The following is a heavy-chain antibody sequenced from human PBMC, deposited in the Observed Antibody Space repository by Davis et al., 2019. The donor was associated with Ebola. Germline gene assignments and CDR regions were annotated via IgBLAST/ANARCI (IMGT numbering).Heavy chain of an antibody. CDR3: ARDRSTYYDFWSGSISGDYFDY. CDR1: GFTFSSYW. V-gene: IGHV3-7*01. D-gene: IGHD3-3*01. CDR2: IRQDGSEK. Sequence: PGGSLRLSCAASGFTFSSYWMSWVRQAPGKGLEWVANIRQDGSEKYYVDSVKGRFTISRDNAKNSLYLQMNSLRAEDTAVYYCARDRSTYYDFWSGSISGDYFDYWGQGTLVTVSS. J-gene: IGHJ4*02.